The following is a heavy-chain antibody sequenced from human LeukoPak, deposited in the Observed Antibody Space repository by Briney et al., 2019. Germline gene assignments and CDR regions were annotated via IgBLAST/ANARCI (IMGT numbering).Heavy chain of an antibody. CDR2: IYTSGST. J-gene: IGHJ4*02. Sequence: SQTLSLTCTVSGGSISSGSYYWSWIRQPAGKGLEWIGRIYTSGSTNYNPSLKSRVTISVDTSKNQFSLKLSSVTAADTAVYYCARERYSGSYSWGQGTLVTVSS. D-gene: IGHD1-26*01. CDR1: GGSISSGSYY. CDR3: ARERYSGSYS. V-gene: IGHV4-61*02.